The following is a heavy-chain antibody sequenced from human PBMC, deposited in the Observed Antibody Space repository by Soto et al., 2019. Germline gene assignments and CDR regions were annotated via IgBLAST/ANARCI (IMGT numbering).Heavy chain of an antibody. CDR1: GVTFSNVW. D-gene: IGHD3-10*01. V-gene: IGHV3-15*01. CDR3: TTGLRWFGEF. Sequence: GGSLRVSCAAAGVTFSNVWVTWVRQAPGRGLEWVGRIKSNAYGGTIDYAAPVKGRFTISRDDSRNTVSLQMNSLKTEDTAVYHCTTGLRWFGEFWGQGSRVTVSS. CDR2: IKSNAYGGTI. J-gene: IGHJ4*02.